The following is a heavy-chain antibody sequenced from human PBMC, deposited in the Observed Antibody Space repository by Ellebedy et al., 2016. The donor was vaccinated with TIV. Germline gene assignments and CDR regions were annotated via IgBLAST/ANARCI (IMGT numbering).Heavy chain of an antibody. CDR2: IKQDGGET. CDR1: GLTFSSHA. CDR3: ARGWNAD. V-gene: IGHV3-7*03. D-gene: IGHD1-1*01. Sequence: PGGSLRLSCAASGLTFSSHAMSWVRQAPGKGLEWVANIKQDGGETYYVDSVKGRFTISRDNAKRSLYLQMNSLRAEDTAVYYCARGWNADWGQGTLVTVSS. J-gene: IGHJ4*02.